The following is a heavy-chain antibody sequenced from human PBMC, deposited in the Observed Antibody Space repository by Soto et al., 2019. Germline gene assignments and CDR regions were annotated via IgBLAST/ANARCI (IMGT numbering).Heavy chain of an antibody. Sequence: ETLSLTCTVSGGSISSSSYYWGWIRQPPGKGLEWIGSIYYSGSTYYNPSLKGRVTISVDTSKNQFSLKLSSVTAADTAVYYCARHGRFLEWLLFDYWGQGTLVTVSS. V-gene: IGHV4-39*01. J-gene: IGHJ4*02. D-gene: IGHD3-3*01. CDR3: ARHGRFLEWLLFDY. CDR2: IYYSGST. CDR1: GGSISSSSYY.